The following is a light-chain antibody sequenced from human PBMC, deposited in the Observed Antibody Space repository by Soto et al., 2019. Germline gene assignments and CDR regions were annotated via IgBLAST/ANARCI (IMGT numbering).Light chain of an antibody. CDR3: MQGTHWPFT. Sequence: DVVMTQSPLSLPVTLGQPASISCRSSQTLVYIDGNIYLNWFQQRPGQSPRRLIYKVSNRDSGVPDRFSGSVSGTEFTLEISRVEAEYVAVYYCMQGTHWPFTFGPGTKVEIK. V-gene: IGKV2-30*01. CDR1: QTLVYIDGNIY. CDR2: KVS. J-gene: IGKJ3*01.